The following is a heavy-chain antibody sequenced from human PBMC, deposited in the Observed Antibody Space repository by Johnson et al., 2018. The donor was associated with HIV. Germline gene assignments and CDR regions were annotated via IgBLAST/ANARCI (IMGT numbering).Heavy chain of an antibody. CDR1: GFTFSSYA. V-gene: IGHV3-23*04. CDR3: ATLKGPRLHIAARRPDAFDI. J-gene: IGHJ3*02. CDR2: ISGSGGST. Sequence: VQLVESGGGLVKPGGSLRLSCAASGFTFSSYAMSWVRQAPGKGLEWVSAISGSGGSTYYADSVKGRFTISRDNAKNSLYLQMNSLRAEDTAVYYCATLKGPRLHIAARRPDAFDIWGQGTMVTVSS. D-gene: IGHD6-6*01.